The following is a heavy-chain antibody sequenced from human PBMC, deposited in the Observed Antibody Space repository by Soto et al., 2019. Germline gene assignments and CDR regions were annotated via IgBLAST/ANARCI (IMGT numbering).Heavy chain of an antibody. D-gene: IGHD3-9*01. J-gene: IGHJ4*02. CDR2: IGGSGGST. Sequence: GGSLRLSCAASGFTFSNYDMSWVRQTPGKGLEWVSTIGGSGGSTYYVDSVKGRFTISRDNSKNTLYLQMNSLKAEDTAVYYCATLLTGYWGQGTLVTVSS. V-gene: IGHV3-23*01. CDR1: GFTFSNYD. CDR3: ATLLTGY.